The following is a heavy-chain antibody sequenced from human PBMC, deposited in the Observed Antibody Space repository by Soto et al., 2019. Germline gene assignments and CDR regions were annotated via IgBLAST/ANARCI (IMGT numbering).Heavy chain of an antibody. Sequence: GASVKVSCKASGGTFSSYAISWVRQAPVQGLEWMGWIIPTFGTANYAQKFQGRVTVTADESTSTTYMELSSLRPEETAVYYRARASDTAMVSSWYFNLWGRGTLV. CDR2: IIPTFGTA. J-gene: IGHJ2*01. CDR1: GGTFSSYA. V-gene: IGHV1-69*13. D-gene: IGHD5-18*01. CDR3: ARASDTAMVSSWYFNL.